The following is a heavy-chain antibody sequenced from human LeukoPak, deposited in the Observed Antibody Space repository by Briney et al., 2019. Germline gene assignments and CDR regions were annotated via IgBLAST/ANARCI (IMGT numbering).Heavy chain of an antibody. Sequence: GGSLRLSCAASGFTFSSYAMSWVRQAPGKGLEWVSAISGSGSRTYYADSVKGRFTISRDNSKDTLFLQMDSLRAEDTAVYYCAKTRSEVVVAATNYWGQGTLVSVSS. CDR1: GFTFSSYA. V-gene: IGHV3-23*01. J-gene: IGHJ4*02. D-gene: IGHD2-15*01. CDR2: ISGSGSRT. CDR3: AKTRSEVVVAATNY.